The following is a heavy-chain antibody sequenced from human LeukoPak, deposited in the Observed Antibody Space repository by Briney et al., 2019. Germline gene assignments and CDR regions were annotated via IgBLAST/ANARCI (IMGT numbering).Heavy chain of an antibody. J-gene: IGHJ4*02. D-gene: IGHD6-13*01. Sequence: ASVTVSRKASVYTFTGYYMHWVRQAPGQGVEWVGWINPNSGGTNYAQKFQGRVTMTRDTSLSTAYMELSRLRSADTAVYYCARDWEPLRWGSSWYRTYLGQFDYWGQGTLVTVSS. CDR1: VYTFTGYY. CDR2: INPNSGGT. CDR3: ARDWEPLRWGSSWYRTYLGQFDY. V-gene: IGHV1-2*02.